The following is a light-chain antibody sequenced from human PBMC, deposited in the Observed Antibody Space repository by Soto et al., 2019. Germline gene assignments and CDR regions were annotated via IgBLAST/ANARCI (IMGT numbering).Light chain of an antibody. CDR2: KAS. V-gene: IGKV1-5*03. J-gene: IGKJ1*01. CDR1: QSINTW. Sequence: DMPLTQSPSTLSATVGDTITIPCRASQSINTWLAWYQQRPGKAPKLLIYKASSLEGGVPSRFSGSGSGTEFTLTISSLQPDDFATDYCQHYNSYSEAFGQGTKVDIK. CDR3: QHYNSYSEA.